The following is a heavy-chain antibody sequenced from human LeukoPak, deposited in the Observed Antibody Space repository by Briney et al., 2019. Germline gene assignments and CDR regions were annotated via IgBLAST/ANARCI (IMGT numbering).Heavy chain of an antibody. J-gene: IGHJ3*02. CDR1: RFPFSNYA. CDR3: AKGPVVTFDI. CDR2: ISGSGGST. V-gene: IGHV3-23*01. D-gene: IGHD2-15*01. Sequence: GGSLRLSFAASRFPFSNYAMNWVRQAPGKGLECVSGISGSGGSTYYSDSVKGRFTISRDNSKKTLYLQMNSMRAEDTAVYYCAKGPVVTFDIWGQGTMVTVSS.